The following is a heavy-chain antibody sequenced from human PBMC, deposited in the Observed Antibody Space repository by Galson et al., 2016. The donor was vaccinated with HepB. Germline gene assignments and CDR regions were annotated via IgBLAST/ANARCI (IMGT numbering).Heavy chain of an antibody. J-gene: IGHJ4*02. Sequence: SVKVSCKASGYTLTGYYMHWVRQAPGQGLEWMGRLNPNSGVTNYAQKFQGRVTMTRDTSITTAYMELSRLRSDDTAVYYCARDHPLTDLDYWGQGTLVTVSS. D-gene: IGHD3/OR15-3a*01. CDR1: GYTLTGYY. CDR3: ARDHPLTDLDY. CDR2: LNPNSGVT. V-gene: IGHV1-2*06.